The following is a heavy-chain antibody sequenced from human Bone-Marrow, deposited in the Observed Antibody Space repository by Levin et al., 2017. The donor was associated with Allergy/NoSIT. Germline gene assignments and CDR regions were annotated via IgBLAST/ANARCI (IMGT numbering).Heavy chain of an antibody. J-gene: IGHJ4*02. Sequence: GESLKISCAASGFTFSNSGIHWVRQAPGKGLEWVAVIPYDGSNKFYVDFVKGRFTISRDDSKNTVYLQMDSLRPEDTAVYYCAKDGSPVTGALLLYFDYWGQGTQVTVSS. CDR3: AKDGSPVTGALLLYFDY. V-gene: IGHV3-30*18. CDR2: IPYDGSNK. CDR1: GFTFSNSG. D-gene: IGHD3-22*01.